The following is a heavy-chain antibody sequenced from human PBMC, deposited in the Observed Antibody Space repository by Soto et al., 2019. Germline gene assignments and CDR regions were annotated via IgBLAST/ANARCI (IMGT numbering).Heavy chain of an antibody. V-gene: IGHV1-18*04. J-gene: IGHJ6*02. CDR1: GYPCTSYS. CDR2: SSAYNGDT. CDR3: AREGAVVGSAVYYGMDV. D-gene: IGHD2-15*01. Sequence: QVQLVQSGAEVKEPGASVKVSCKASGYPCTSYSFSWVRQAPGQGLEWMGLSSAYNGDTRYAQKFQGRVTMTADPYTDTAYMELRNLGSDDTGVYYCAREGAVVGSAVYYGMDVWGQGTMVTVS.